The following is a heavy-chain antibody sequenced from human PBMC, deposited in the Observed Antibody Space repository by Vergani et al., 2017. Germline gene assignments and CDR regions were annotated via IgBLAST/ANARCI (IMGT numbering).Heavy chain of an antibody. CDR1: GFTFSSYA. J-gene: IGHJ6*02. D-gene: IGHD6-13*01. V-gene: IGHV3-30*01. Sequence: VQLVESGGGLVKPGGSLRLSCAASGFTFSSYAMHWVRQAPGKGLEWVAVISYDGSNKYYADSVKGRFTISRDNSKNTLYLQMNSLRAEDTAVYYCARDQEGSSSWYGVGYYGMDVWGQGTTVTVSS. CDR2: ISYDGSNK. CDR3: ARDQEGSSSWYGVGYYGMDV.